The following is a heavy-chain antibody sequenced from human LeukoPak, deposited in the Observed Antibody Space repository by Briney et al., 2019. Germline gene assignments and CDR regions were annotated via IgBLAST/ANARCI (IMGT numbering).Heavy chain of an antibody. V-gene: IGHV4-34*01. CDR2: INHSGST. D-gene: IGHD6-6*01. J-gene: IGHJ4*02. Sequence: SETLSLTCAVYGGSFSGYYWSWICLPPGKGLEWIGEINHSGSTNYNPSLKSRVTISVDTSKNQFSLKLSSVTAADTAVYYCARVVHQLVLGDWGQGTLVTVSS. CDR1: GGSFSGYY. CDR3: ARVVHQLVLGD.